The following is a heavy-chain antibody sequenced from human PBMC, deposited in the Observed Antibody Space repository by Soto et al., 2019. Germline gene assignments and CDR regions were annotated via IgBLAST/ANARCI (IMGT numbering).Heavy chain of an antibody. CDR3: ARGGHCTNGVCPALDY. V-gene: IGHV4-59*08. Sequence: SETLSLTCTVSGGSIITYYWNWILQPPGKGLEWIGYIYYGGSANYNPSLKSRVTISVDTSKRQFSLKLSSVTAADTAVYYCARGGHCTNGVCPALDYWGQGTQVTVSS. CDR2: IYYGGSA. D-gene: IGHD2-8*01. CDR1: GGSIITYY. J-gene: IGHJ4*02.